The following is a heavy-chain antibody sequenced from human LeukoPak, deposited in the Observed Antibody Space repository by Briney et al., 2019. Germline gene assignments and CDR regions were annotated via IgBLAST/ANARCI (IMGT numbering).Heavy chain of an antibody. D-gene: IGHD1-26*01. CDR1: GFTFSSYG. J-gene: IGHJ4*02. Sequence: GGSLRLSCAASGFTFSSYGMSWVRQAPGKGLEWVSTISGSAYNTYYADSVKGRLTISRDNSASTLYLQMNSLRAEDTALYYCAKHTGSYFIYSVGYWGQGTLVSVSS. CDR2: ISGSAYNT. V-gene: IGHV3-23*01. CDR3: AKHTGSYFIYSVGY.